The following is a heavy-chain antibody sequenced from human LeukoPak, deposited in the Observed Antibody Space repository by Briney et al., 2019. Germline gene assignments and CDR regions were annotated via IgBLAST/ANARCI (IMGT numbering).Heavy chain of an antibody. Sequence: SETLSLTCTVSGGSISSYYWSWIRQPPGKGLEWIGYIYYSGSTNYNPSLKSRVTISVDTSKNQFSLKLSSVTAADTAVYYCARDKDSGWYGAFDYWGQGTLVTVSS. J-gene: IGHJ4*02. CDR2: IYYSGST. CDR1: GGSISSYY. CDR3: ARDKDSGWYGAFDY. V-gene: IGHV4-59*01. D-gene: IGHD6-19*01.